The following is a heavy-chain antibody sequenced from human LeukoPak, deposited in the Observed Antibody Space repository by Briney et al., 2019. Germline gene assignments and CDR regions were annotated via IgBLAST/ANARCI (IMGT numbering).Heavy chain of an antibody. Sequence: ASVKVSCKASGGTFSSYTISWVRQAPGQGLEWMGRIIPILGIANYAQKFQGRVTITADKSTSTAYMELSSLRSEDTAVYYCARQDCSSTSCYPPGWFDPWGQGTLVTVSS. J-gene: IGHJ5*02. CDR3: ARQDCSSTSCYPPGWFDP. CDR2: IIPILGIA. D-gene: IGHD2-2*01. V-gene: IGHV1-69*02. CDR1: GGTFSSYT.